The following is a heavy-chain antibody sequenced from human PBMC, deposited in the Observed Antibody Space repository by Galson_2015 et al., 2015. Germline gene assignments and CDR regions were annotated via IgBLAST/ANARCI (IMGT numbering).Heavy chain of an antibody. J-gene: IGHJ4*02. CDR1: GGSISSYY. V-gene: IGHV4-59*01. CDR3: ARASRIVVSFDY. Sequence: PLSLTCTVSGGSISSYYWSWLRQPPGKGLEWIGYIYYSGSTNYNPSLKSRVTISVDTSKNQFSLKLSSVTAADTAVYYCARASRIVVSFDYWGQGTLVTVSS. D-gene: IGHD2-21*01. CDR2: IYYSGST.